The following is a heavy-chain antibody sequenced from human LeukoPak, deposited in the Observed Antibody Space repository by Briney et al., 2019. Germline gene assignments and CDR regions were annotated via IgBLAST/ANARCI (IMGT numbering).Heavy chain of an antibody. V-gene: IGHV4-34*01. D-gene: IGHD2-2*01. CDR3: ARGGPRGIVVVPAAYFDY. Sequence: SEPLSLTCAVYGGSFSGYYWSWIRQPPGKGLEWIGEINDSGNTNYNPSLKSRVTISVDTSKNQFSLKLSSVTAADTAVYYCARGGPRGIVVVPAAYFDYWGQGTLVTVSS. J-gene: IGHJ4*02. CDR1: GGSFSGYY. CDR2: INDSGNT.